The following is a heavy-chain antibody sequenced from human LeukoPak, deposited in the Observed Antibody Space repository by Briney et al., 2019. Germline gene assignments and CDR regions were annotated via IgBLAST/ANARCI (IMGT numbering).Heavy chain of an antibody. CDR1: GGSISSSNNY. D-gene: IGHD3-22*01. CDR2: IYYSGST. V-gene: IGHV4-39*07. J-gene: IGHJ4*02. CDR3: ARGLNRAYYYDSSGIHGIDY. Sequence: PSETLSLTCTVSGGSISSSNNYWGWIRQPPGKGLEWIGTIYYSGSTNYNPSLKSRVTISVDTSKNQFSLKLSSVTAADTAVYYCARGLNRAYYYDSSGIHGIDYWGQGTLVTVSS.